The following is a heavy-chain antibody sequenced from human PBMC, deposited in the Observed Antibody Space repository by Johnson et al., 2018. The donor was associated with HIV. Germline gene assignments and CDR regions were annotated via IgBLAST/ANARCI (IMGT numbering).Heavy chain of an antibody. CDR1: GFTFSNAW. Sequence: VQLVESGGGVVQPGGSLRLSCAASGFTFSNAWMSWVRQAPGKGLEWVSIIYSGGSTYYADSVQGRFTISRDNSKNTLYLQMNSLRPEDTAVYYCARSPASRVGDSFAFDIWGQGTMVTVSS. CDR2: IYSGGST. J-gene: IGHJ3*02. D-gene: IGHD2-21*02. CDR3: ARSPASRVGDSFAFDI. V-gene: IGHV3-66*02.